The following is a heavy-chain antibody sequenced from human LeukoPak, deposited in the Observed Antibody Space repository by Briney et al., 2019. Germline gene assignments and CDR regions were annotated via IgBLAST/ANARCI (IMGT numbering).Heavy chain of an antibody. V-gene: IGHV3-23*01. CDR1: GFTFSSYE. Sequence: GGSLRLSCAASGFTFSSYEMNWVRQAPGKGLEWVSAISGSGGSTYYADSVKGRFTISRDNSKNTLYLQMNSLRAEDTAVYYCVLAAAGTGYYYYMDVWGKGTTVTISS. J-gene: IGHJ6*03. D-gene: IGHD6-13*01. CDR2: ISGSGGST. CDR3: VLAAAGTGYYYYMDV.